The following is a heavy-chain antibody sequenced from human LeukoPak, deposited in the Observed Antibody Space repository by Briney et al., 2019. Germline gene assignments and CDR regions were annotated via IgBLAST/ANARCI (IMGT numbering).Heavy chain of an antibody. CDR2: INQDGSEK. J-gene: IGHJ6*02. V-gene: IGHV3-7*01. D-gene: IGHD6-19*01. CDR1: GFTFSSYW. Sequence: GGSLRLSCAASGFTFSSYWMSWVRKAPGKGLEWVANINQDGSEKYYVDSVKGRFTISRDNAKNSLYLQMNSLRAEDTAVYYCARGSLSSGWYLYYGVDVWGQGTTVTVSS. CDR3: ARGSLSSGWYLYYGVDV.